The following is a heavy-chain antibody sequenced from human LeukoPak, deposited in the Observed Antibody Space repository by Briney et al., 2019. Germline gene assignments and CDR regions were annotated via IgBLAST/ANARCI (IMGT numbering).Heavy chain of an antibody. V-gene: IGHV3-23*01. J-gene: IGHJ5*02. D-gene: IGHD3-3*01. CDR2: INGNGGAT. Sequence: GGSLRLSCAASGFTFRSYAMSWVRQAPGKGLEWVSTINGNGGATYYADSVRGRFTISRDNSKSTLYLQVNSLRAEDTAVYYCAKGGAYYDFSFDPWGRGTLVTVSS. CDR1: GFTFRSYA. CDR3: AKGGAYYDFSFDP.